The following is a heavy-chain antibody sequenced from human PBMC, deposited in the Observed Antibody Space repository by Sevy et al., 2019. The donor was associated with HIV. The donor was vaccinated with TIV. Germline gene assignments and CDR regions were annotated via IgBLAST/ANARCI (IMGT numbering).Heavy chain of an antibody. Sequence: GESLKISCKGSGYSFTSYWIGWVRQMPGKGLEWMGIIYPGDSDTRYSPSFQGQVTISADKSISTAYLQWSRRKASDTAMYYCARLGSSSYYYYYGMDVWGQGTTVTVSS. CDR3: ARLGSSSYYYYYGMDV. CDR2: IYPGDSDT. D-gene: IGHD6-6*01. V-gene: IGHV5-51*01. J-gene: IGHJ6*02. CDR1: GYSFTSYW.